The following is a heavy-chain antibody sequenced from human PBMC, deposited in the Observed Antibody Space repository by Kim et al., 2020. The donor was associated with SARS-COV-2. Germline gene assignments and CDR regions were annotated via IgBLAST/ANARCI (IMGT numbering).Heavy chain of an antibody. CDR3: VRDRMCAAFDI. J-gene: IGHJ3*02. CDR2: ITKSSSTI. Sequence: GGSLRLSCATSGFTFSAYDMNWVRRAPGKGLEWLSFITKSSSTIYYADSVEGRFTISRDNAKNSLYLQMNSLRDEDTALYYCVRDRMCAAFDIWGQGTM. D-gene: IGHD2-8*01. CDR1: GFTFSAYD. V-gene: IGHV3-48*02.